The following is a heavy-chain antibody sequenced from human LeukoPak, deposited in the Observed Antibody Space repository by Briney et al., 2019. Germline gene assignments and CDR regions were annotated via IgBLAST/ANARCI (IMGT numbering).Heavy chain of an antibody. CDR1: GYRFTGYY. D-gene: IGHD5-12*01. Sequence: VSVKVSCKASGYRFTGYYMHWVRQAPGQGLEWMGWVNPNSGGTIFAQKFQGRVTMTRDTSISTAYMELRSLRSDDTAVYYCARGVAFSDYWGQGTLVTVSS. CDR3: ARGVAFSDY. J-gene: IGHJ4*02. CDR2: VNPNSGGT. V-gene: IGHV1-2*02.